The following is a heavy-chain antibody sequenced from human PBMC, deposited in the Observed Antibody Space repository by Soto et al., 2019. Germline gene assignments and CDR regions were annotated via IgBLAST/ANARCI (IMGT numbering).Heavy chain of an antibody. V-gene: IGHV1-58*02. Sequence: SVKVSCKASGFTFTSSAMQWVRQARGQRLEWIGWIVVGSGNTNYAQKFQERVTITRDMSTSTAYMELSSLRSDDTAVYYCARVLKRDDAFDIWGQGTMVTVSS. J-gene: IGHJ3*02. CDR1: GFTFTSSA. CDR3: ARVLKRDDAFDI. CDR2: IVVGSGNT.